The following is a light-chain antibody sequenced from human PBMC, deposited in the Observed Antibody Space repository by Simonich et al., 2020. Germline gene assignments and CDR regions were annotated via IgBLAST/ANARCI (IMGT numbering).Light chain of an antibody. CDR3: QSYDSSLSGSV. V-gene: IGLV1-40*01. J-gene: IGLJ2*01. Sequence: QSVLTQPPSVSGAPGQRVTISCTGSSSHIGAGYDVHWYQQLPGTAPKLLIDGNSNPPSGVPDRFSGSKSGTSASLAITGLQAEDEADYYGQSYDSSLSGSVFGGGTKLTVL. CDR2: GNS. CDR1: SSHIGAGYD.